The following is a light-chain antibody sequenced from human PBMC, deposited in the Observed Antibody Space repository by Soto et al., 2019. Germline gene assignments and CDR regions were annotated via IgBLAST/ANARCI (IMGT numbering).Light chain of an antibody. V-gene: IGLV2-14*01. J-gene: IGLJ3*02. Sequence: QSALTQPASVSGSPGQSITISCTGTSSDVGGYNYVSWYQQHPAKAPKLMIYEVSNRPSGVSHRFSGSKSGNTASLTISGLPAEDEADYCSLSSTTSSTLVFGGGTKLTVL. CDR2: EVS. CDR1: SSDVGGYNY. CDR3: LSSTTSSTLV.